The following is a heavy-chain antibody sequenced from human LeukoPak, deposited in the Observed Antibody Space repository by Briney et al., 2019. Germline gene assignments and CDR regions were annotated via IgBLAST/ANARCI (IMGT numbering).Heavy chain of an antibody. CDR3: ARAHYDFWSGYYRWFDP. Sequence: PSETLSLTWAVYGGSFSGYYWSWIRQPSGKGLEWTGEINHSGSTNYNPSLKSRVTISVDTSKNQFSLKLSSVTAADTAVYYCARAHYDFWSGYYRWFDPWGQGTLVTVSS. CDR2: INHSGST. J-gene: IGHJ5*02. V-gene: IGHV4-34*01. D-gene: IGHD3-3*01. CDR1: GGSFSGYY.